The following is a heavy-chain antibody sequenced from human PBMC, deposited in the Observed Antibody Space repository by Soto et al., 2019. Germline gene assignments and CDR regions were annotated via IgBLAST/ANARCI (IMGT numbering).Heavy chain of an antibody. Sequence: QVQLVQSGAEVKKPGASVRVSCKASGYTFTKFDINWVRQAPGQGLEWMGWMNPNSGNTGYAQKFQGRVTMTRNTSITTAYMELSTLRSEDTAVYYCVRGDYGDYSHWFDPWGQVTLVTVSS. CDR3: VRGDYGDYSHWFDP. CDR1: GYTFTKFD. V-gene: IGHV1-8*01. CDR2: MNPNSGNT. D-gene: IGHD4-17*01. J-gene: IGHJ5*02.